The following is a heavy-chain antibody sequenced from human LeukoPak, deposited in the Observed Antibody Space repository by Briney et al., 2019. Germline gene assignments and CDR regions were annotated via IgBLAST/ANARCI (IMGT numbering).Heavy chain of an antibody. D-gene: IGHD1-26*01. V-gene: IGHV4-34*09. CDR3: ARERIVGAIAEGYYFDY. CDR1: GGSFSGYY. CDR2: IYYSGST. Sequence: SETLSLTCAVYGGSFSGYYWSWIRQPPGKGLEWIGYIYYSGSTYYNPSLKSRVTISVDTSKNQFSLKLSSVTAADTAVYYCARERIVGAIAEGYYFDYWGQGTLVTVSS. J-gene: IGHJ4*02.